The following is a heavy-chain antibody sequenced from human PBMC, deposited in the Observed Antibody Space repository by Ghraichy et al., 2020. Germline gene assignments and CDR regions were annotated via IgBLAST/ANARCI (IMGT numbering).Heavy chain of an antibody. CDR3: AREGSYSSSSRVY. Sequence: SETLSLTCAVYGGSFSGYYWSWIRQPPGKGLEWIGEINHSGSTNYNPSLKSRVTISVDTSKNQFSLKLSSVTAADTAVYYCAREGSYSSSSRVYSGQGTLVTVSS. J-gene: IGHJ4*02. CDR1: GGSFSGYY. V-gene: IGHV4-34*01. D-gene: IGHD6-6*01. CDR2: INHSGST.